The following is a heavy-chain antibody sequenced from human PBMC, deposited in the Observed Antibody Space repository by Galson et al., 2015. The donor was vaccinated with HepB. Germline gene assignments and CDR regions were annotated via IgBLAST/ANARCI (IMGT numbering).Heavy chain of an antibody. CDR1: GYTFTSYG. CDR3: ARRGDYYDSSGYYYPLFDY. V-gene: IGHV1-18*04. CDR2: ISAYNGNT. J-gene: IGHJ4*02. D-gene: IGHD3-22*01. Sequence: SVKVSCKASGYTFTSYGISWVRQAPGQGLEWMGWISAYNGNTNYAQKLQGRVTMTTDTSTSTAYMELRSLRSDDTAVYYCARRGDYYDSSGYYYPLFDYWGQGTLVTVSS.